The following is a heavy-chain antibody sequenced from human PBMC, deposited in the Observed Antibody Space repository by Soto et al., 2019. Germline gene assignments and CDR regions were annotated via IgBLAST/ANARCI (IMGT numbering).Heavy chain of an antibody. V-gene: IGHV4-61*01. CDR3: ARELYFRTGSWGMDV. CDR1: GGSLSSATYY. D-gene: IGHD2-8*01. CDR2: VYYSGTP. Sequence: PSETLSLTCTVSGGSLSSATYYWTWIRQPPANGLEWIGSVYYSGTPNYNPSLKSRLPKSIDQSYNRLPLKLRTVTAADTAVYYCARELYFRTGSWGMDVWGQGTTVTVSS. J-gene: IGHJ6*02.